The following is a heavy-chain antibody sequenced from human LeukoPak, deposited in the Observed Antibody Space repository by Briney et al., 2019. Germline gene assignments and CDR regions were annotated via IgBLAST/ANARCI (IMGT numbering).Heavy chain of an antibody. J-gene: IGHJ4*02. D-gene: IGHD6-13*01. CDR3: ARAHTSSWYMDY. CDR1: GGSISSCY. V-gene: IGHV4-59*01. CDR2: IYYSGST. Sequence: SETLSLTCSVSGGSISSCYWSWIRQPPGKGLEWIGYIYYSGSTNYNPSLKSRVTISVDTSENQLSLKLSSVTAADTALYYCARAHTSSWYMDYWGQGTLVTVSS.